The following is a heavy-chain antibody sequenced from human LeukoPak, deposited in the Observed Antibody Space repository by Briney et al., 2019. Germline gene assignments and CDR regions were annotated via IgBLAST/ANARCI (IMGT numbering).Heavy chain of an antibody. CDR1: GFTFGDYS. Sequence: GGSLRLSCAASGFTFGDYSMSWVRQAPGKGLEWVSHIGGSGSFIYYADSVRGRFTISRDNAKNSVYLQMNSLRDEDTAVYFCARLLATWDYYYMDVWGKGTTVTVSS. D-gene: IGHD3-3*02. V-gene: IGHV3-48*02. CDR2: IGGSGSFI. CDR3: ARLLATWDYYYMDV. J-gene: IGHJ6*03.